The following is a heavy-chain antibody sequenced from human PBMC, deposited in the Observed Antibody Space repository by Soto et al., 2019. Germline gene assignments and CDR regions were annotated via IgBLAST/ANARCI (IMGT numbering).Heavy chain of an antibody. D-gene: IGHD6-25*01. J-gene: IGHJ5*02. Sequence: EVQLLESGGGLVQPGGSLRLSCAASGFTFSSYAMSWVRQAPGKGLEWVSAISGSGGSTYYADSVKGRFTISRDNSKNTLYLQMSSLRTEDTAVYYCAKDRLDLPGSWFDPWGQGTLVTVSS. CDR2: ISGSGGST. CDR1: GFTFSSYA. V-gene: IGHV3-23*01. CDR3: AKDRLDLPGSWFDP.